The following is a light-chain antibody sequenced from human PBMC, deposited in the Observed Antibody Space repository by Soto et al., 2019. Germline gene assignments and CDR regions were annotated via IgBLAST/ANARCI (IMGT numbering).Light chain of an antibody. Sequence: QSVLTQPVSVSGSPGQSITISCTGTSSDVGAYNYVSWYQQHPGKAPKLMIYDVNNRPSGVSNRFSGSKSGNTASLTISGLQAEDEADYYCSSYTSSSTEVFGTGTKVTVL. J-gene: IGLJ1*01. CDR3: SSYTSSSTEV. CDR1: SSDVGAYNY. V-gene: IGLV2-14*01. CDR2: DVN.